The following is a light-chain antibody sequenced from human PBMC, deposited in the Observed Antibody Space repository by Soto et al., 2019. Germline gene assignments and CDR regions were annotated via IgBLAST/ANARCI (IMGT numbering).Light chain of an antibody. Sequence: IQLTQSPSSLSASVGDRVTITCRASQGINTFLAWYQQKAGKAPKLLIYAAPTLQSGVPSRFRGSGYGTDFTLPISSLQSEDFATYYCQQLNSYPITFGQGTRLEIK. CDR3: QQLNSYPIT. CDR1: QGINTF. J-gene: IGKJ5*01. CDR2: AAP. V-gene: IGKV1-9*01.